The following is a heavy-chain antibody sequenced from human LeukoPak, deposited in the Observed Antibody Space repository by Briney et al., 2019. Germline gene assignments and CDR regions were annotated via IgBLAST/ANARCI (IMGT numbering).Heavy chain of an antibody. CDR3: VRPDPIGNSQPFGF. D-gene: IGHD4-23*01. Sequence: SETLSLTCTVSGGSITNYYWSWIRQPPGKGLEWIAYIYYTGATNYTPSLKSRLTVSLDMSKNHFPPKPTPVTAADTAVYYCVRPDPIGNSQPFGFWGQGTMVTVSS. CDR2: IYYTGAT. J-gene: IGHJ3*01. V-gene: IGHV4-59*12. CDR1: GGSITNYY.